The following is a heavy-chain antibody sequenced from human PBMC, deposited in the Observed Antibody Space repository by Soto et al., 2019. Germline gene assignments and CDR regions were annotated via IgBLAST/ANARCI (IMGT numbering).Heavy chain of an antibody. CDR2: IYGGGTT. J-gene: IGHJ4*02. Sequence: EVQLVESGGGLIQPGGSLRLSCAASGFTVSSKYMTWVRQAPGKGLEWVSVIYGGGTTYYAASVQGRITISSDNSKNTWYLQVNSLRAEDTAVYYCVQTTGWPGFDFWGQGTVVTVSS. D-gene: IGHD6-19*01. CDR3: VQTTGWPGFDF. V-gene: IGHV3-53*01. CDR1: GFTVSSKY.